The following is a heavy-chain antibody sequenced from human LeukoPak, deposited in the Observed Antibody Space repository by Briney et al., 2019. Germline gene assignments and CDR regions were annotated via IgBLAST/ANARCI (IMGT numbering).Heavy chain of an antibody. V-gene: IGHV4-59*08. CDR2: IYYSGDT. CDR1: GGSISNSY. J-gene: IGHJ6*02. CDR3: ARASGVLVNHGMDV. D-gene: IGHD3-10*01. Sequence: NPSETLSLTCTVSGGSISNSYWSWIRQPPGKGLEWIGYIYYSGDTNYNPSLTGRVTISLEKSKNQFSLKLSSVTAADTAVYFCARASGVLVNHGMDVWGQGTTVTVS.